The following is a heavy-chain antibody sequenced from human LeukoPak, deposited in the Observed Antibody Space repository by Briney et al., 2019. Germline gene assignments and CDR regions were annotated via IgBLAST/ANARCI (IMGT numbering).Heavy chain of an antibody. V-gene: IGHV4-34*01. CDR2: INHSGST. CDR3: ARGYLGYCSSTSCSGFDP. Sequence: PGGSLRLSCAGSGFTFSNYAMTWIRQPPGKGLEWIGEINHSGSTNYNPSLKSRVTISVDTSKNQFSLKLSSVTAADAAVYYCARGYLGYCSSTSCSGFDPWGQGTLVTVSS. J-gene: IGHJ5*02. D-gene: IGHD2-2*01. CDR1: GFTFSNYA.